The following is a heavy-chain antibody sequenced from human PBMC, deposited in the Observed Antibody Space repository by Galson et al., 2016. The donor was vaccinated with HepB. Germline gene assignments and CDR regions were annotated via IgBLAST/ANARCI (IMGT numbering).Heavy chain of an antibody. J-gene: IGHJ4*02. CDR2: ISGSGDIK. V-gene: IGHV3-23*01. CDR3: AKGGYYGSGVPWGFDY. D-gene: IGHD3-10*01. CDR1: GFTFNTYA. Sequence: SLRLSCAASGFTFNTYAMSWVRQAPGKGLEWVSAISGSGDIKYNADSVKGRLTISRDKPKNTGYLQMNSQRVEDTAVYYCAKGGYYGSGVPWGFDYWGQGTLVTVSS.